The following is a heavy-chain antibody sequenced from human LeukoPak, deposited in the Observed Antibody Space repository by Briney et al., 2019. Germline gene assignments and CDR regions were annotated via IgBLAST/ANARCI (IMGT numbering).Heavy chain of an antibody. V-gene: IGHV1-18*01. D-gene: IGHD6-13*01. J-gene: IGHJ4*02. CDR1: GYTFKTDG. CDR2: ISAYNGNT. CDR3: ARVLSSSWPYFDY. Sequence: GASVKVSCKASGYTFKTDGVSWVRQAPGQGLEWMGWISAYNGNTNYAQKLQGRVTMTTDTSTSTAYMELRSLRSDDTAVYYCARVLSSSWPYFDYWGQGTLVTVSS.